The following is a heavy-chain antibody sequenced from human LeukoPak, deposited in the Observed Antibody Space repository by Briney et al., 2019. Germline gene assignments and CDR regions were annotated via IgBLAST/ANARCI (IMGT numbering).Heavy chain of an antibody. CDR2: INPNSGGT. D-gene: IGHD2-21*01. CDR1: GYTFTGYY. CDR3: ARSDRRAYCGGDCIDAFDI. V-gene: IGHV1-2*02. Sequence: ASVKVSCKASGYTFTGYYVHWVRQAPGQGLEWMGWINPNSGGTNYAQKFQGRVTMTRDTSISTAYMELSRLRSDDTAVYYCARSDRRAYCGGDCIDAFDIWGQGTMVTVSS. J-gene: IGHJ3*02.